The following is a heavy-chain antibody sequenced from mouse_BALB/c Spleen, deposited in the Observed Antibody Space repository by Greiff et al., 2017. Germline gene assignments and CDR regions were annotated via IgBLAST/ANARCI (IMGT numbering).Heavy chain of an antibody. J-gene: IGHJ4*01. D-gene: IGHD2-4*01. V-gene: IGHV1-9*01. Sequence: QVQLQQSGAELMKPGASVKISCKATGYTFSSYWIEWVKQRPGHGLEWIGEILPGSGSTNYNEKFKGKATFTADTSSNTAYMQLSSLTSEDSAVYYCARGGLALLSTMIRGYAMDYWGQGTSVTVSS. CDR2: ILPGSGST. CDR1: GYTFSSYW. CDR3: ARGGLALLSTMIRGYAMDY.